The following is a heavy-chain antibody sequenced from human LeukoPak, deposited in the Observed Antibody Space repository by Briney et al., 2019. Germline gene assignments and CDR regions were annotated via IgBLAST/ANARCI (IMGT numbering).Heavy chain of an antibody. V-gene: IGHV4-34*01. CDR2: INYSGST. CDR1: GGSFSGYY. Sequence: SETLSLTCAVYGGSFSGYYWSWIRQPPGKGLEWIGEINYSGSTNYNPSLKSRVTISVDTSKNQFSLKLSSVTAADTAVYYCARGFYGDRKYNWFDPWGQGTLVTVSS. J-gene: IGHJ5*02. CDR3: ARGFYGDRKYNWFDP. D-gene: IGHD4-17*01.